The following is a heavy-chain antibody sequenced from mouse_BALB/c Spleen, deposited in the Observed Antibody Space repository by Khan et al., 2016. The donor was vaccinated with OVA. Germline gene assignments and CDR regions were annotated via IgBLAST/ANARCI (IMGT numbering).Heavy chain of an antibody. CDR3: ARSADGYYGAMDY. CDR2: IYPGDGDT. J-gene: IGHJ4*01. CDR1: GYTFTSYW. D-gene: IGHD2-3*01. Sequence: VQLQQSGAELARPGASVKLSCKASGYTFTSYWMQWVKQRPGQGLEWIGAIYPGDGDTRYTQKFKGKATLTADKSSSTAYMQLSSLASEDSAVYYCARSADGYYGAMDYWGQGPSVTVSS. V-gene: IGHV1-87*01.